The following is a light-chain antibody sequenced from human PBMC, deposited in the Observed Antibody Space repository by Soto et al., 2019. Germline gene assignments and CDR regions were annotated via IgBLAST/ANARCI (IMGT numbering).Light chain of an antibody. CDR2: AAS. CDR1: QSISSY. CDR3: QQDASSPPLS. Sequence: IQMTLSPSSLSASVENRVTITCRASQSISSYLNWYQQKPGKAPKLLIYAASSLQSGVPSRFSGSGSGTELTVAIMSFRPEDSATYYCQQDASSPPLSFAGGTKVDIK. V-gene: IGKV1-39*01. J-gene: IGKJ4*01.